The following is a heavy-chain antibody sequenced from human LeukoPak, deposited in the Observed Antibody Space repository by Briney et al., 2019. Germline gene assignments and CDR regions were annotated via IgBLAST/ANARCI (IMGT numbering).Heavy chain of an antibody. CDR2: IYYSGST. J-gene: IGHJ4*02. CDR3: ARDVGSGSYFD. V-gene: IGHV4-59*01. D-gene: IGHD3-10*01. CDR1: GVSISSYY. Sequence: PSETLSLTCTASGVSISSYYWSWIRQPPGKGLEWIGYIYYSGSTNYNPSLKSRVTISVDASKNQFSLKLSSVTAADTAVYYCARDVGSGSYFDWGQGTLVTVSS.